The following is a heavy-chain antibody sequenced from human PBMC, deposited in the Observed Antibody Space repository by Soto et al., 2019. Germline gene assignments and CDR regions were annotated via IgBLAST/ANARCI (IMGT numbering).Heavy chain of an antibody. D-gene: IGHD2-2*01. CDR3: ARDLEDCSSTSCKGAFDI. V-gene: IGHV3-33*01. J-gene: IGHJ3*02. Sequence: QVQLVESGGGVVQPGRSLRLSCAASGFTFSSYGMHWVRQAPGKGLEWVAGIWYDGSNKYYADSVKGRFTIVRDNSKNTLYLQMNSLRAEDTAVYYCARDLEDCSSTSCKGAFDIWGQGTMVTVSS. CDR1: GFTFSSYG. CDR2: IWYDGSNK.